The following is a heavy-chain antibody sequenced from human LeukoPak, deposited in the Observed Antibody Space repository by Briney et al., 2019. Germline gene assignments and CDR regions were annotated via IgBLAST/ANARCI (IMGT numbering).Heavy chain of an antibody. D-gene: IGHD5-18*01. Sequence: PGGSLRLSCAASGFTLSSYWMHWVRQAPGKGLVWVSRMNSDGSSTTYADSVKGRFTISRDNAKNSLYLQMNSLRAEDTAVYYCARGSGVQVWSSLDYWGQGTLVTVSS. CDR1: GFTLSSYW. CDR2: MNSDGSST. V-gene: IGHV3-74*01. J-gene: IGHJ4*02. CDR3: ARGSGVQVWSSLDY.